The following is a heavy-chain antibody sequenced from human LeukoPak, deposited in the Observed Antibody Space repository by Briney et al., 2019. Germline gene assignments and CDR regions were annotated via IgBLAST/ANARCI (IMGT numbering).Heavy chain of an antibody. V-gene: IGHV4-59*01. CDR1: GGSISSYY. D-gene: IGHD2-2*02. Sequence: SETLSLTCTVPGGSISSYYWSWIRQPPGKGLEWIGYIYYSGSTNYSPSLKSRVTISVDTSKNQFSLKLSSVTAADTAVYYCARAPGRACSSTSCYNQKLVWYYYYMDVWGKGTTVTVSS. CDR2: IYYSGST. CDR3: ARAPGRACSSTSCYNQKLVWYYYYMDV. J-gene: IGHJ6*03.